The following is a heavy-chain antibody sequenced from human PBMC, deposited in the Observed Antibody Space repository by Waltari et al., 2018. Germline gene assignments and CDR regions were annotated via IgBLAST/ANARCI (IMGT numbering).Heavy chain of an antibody. CDR1: GFTFSSYW. Sequence: EVQLVESGGGLVQPGGSLRLSCAASGFTFSSYWMSWVRQAPGKGVEWVANIKQDGSEKYYVDSVKGRFTISRDNAKNSLYLQMNSLRAEDTAVYYCARGGNSEAFDIWGQGTMVTVSS. CDR2: IKQDGSEK. CDR3: ARGGNSEAFDI. D-gene: IGHD4-4*01. J-gene: IGHJ3*02. V-gene: IGHV3-7*01.